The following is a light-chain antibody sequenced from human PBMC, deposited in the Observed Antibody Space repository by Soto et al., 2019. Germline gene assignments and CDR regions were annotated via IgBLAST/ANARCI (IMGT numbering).Light chain of an antibody. CDR2: ATS. Sequence: DIQMTQSPSSLSASVGDRVTITCRASQGINHYLAWFQQKPGKVPKLLIYATSTLQSGVPSRFSGSGFGTDFTLTISSLQPDDFATYYCQQYNSYSPTFGQGTKVDI. CDR3: QQYNSYSPT. V-gene: IGKV1-27*01. J-gene: IGKJ1*01. CDR1: QGINHY.